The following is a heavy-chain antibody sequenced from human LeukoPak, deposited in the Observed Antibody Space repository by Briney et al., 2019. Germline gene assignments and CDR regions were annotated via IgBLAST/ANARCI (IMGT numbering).Heavy chain of an antibody. CDR3: ATGGYYYGSGSYWTEN. CDR2: FDPEDGET. D-gene: IGHD3-10*01. V-gene: IGHV1-24*01. CDR1: GYTLTELS. Sequence: ASVKVSCKVSGYTLTELSMHWVRQAPGKGLEWMGGFDPEDGETIYAQKFQGRVTMTEDTSTDTAYMELSSLRSEDTAVYYCATGGYYYGSGSYWTENWGQGTLVTVSS. J-gene: IGHJ4*02.